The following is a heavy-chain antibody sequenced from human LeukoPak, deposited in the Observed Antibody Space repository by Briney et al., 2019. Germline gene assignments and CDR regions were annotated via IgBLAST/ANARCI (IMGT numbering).Heavy chain of an antibody. J-gene: IGHJ3*02. V-gene: IGHV3-7*01. Sequence: PGGSLRLSCAASGFTFSSYWMSWVRQAPGKGLEWVANIKQDGSEKYYVDSVKGRFTISRDNAKNSLYLQMNSLRAEDTAVYYCARPLYYDYVWGSYRYDAFDIWGQGTRVTVSS. CDR3: ARPLYYDYVWGSYRYDAFDI. CDR1: GFTFSSYW. D-gene: IGHD3-16*02. CDR2: IKQDGSEK.